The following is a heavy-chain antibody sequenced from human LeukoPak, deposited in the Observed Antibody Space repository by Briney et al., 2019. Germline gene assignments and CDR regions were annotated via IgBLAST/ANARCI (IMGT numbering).Heavy chain of an antibody. D-gene: IGHD4-11*01. V-gene: IGHV4-34*01. Sequence: PSETLSLTCAVYGGSLSGYYWSWIRQPPGKGLEWIGEINHSGSTNYNPSLKSRVTISVDTSKNQFSLKLSSVTAADTAVYYCARGSLCPGTTVTTWCGYMDVWGKGTTVTVSS. J-gene: IGHJ6*03. CDR2: INHSGST. CDR1: GGSLSGYY. CDR3: ARGSLCPGTTVTTWCGYMDV.